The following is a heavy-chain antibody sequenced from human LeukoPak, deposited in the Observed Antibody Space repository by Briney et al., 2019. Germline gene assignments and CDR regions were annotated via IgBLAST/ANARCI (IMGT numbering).Heavy chain of an antibody. Sequence: PSETLSLTCTVSGGSVRRYSWTWIRQPPGKGLEWIGNIYTSGSTDYNPSLKSRVHVSADTSKSQFSLKLTSMTAADTAVYYCARQSFIAARPQRSYYYMDVWGKGATVTVSS. CDR3: ARQSFIAARPQRSYYYMDV. D-gene: IGHD6-6*01. CDR1: GGSVRRYS. V-gene: IGHV4-4*09. J-gene: IGHJ6*03. CDR2: IYTSGST.